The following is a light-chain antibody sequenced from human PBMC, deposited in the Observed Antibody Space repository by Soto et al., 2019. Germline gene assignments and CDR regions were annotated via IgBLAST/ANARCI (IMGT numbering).Light chain of an antibody. CDR2: GVY. CDR1: QPVSSNF. V-gene: IGKV3-20*01. J-gene: IGKJ5*01. Sequence: ELVLTQSPGTLSLSPGESAALSCRASQPVSSNFLAWYQQKPGQAPRLLIYGVYSRASGIPDRFFGSGSGTDFTLTISSLEPEDFAVYYCQQYANSPITFGQGTRLEIK. CDR3: QQYANSPIT.